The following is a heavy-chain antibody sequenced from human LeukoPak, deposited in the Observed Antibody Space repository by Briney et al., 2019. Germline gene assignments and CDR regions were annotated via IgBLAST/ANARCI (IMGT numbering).Heavy chain of an antibody. CDR1: GFTFSDYS. CDR3: ARGSRFGVVGRDAFDI. Sequence: GGSLRLSCAASGFTFSDYSMNWVRQAPGKGLEWVSSISISSNYIYYADSVKGRFTISRDNAKNSLYLQMNSLRAEDTAVYYCARGSRFGVVGRDAFDIWGQGTMVTVSS. V-gene: IGHV3-21*01. J-gene: IGHJ3*02. CDR2: ISISSNYI. D-gene: IGHD3-3*01.